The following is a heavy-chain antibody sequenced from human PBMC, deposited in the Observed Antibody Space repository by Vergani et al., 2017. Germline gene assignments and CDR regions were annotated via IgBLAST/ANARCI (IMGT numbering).Heavy chain of an antibody. CDR3: ARARKFRFGVVWENWFDP. V-gene: IGHV3-23*01. J-gene: IGHJ5*02. D-gene: IGHD3-3*01. Sequence: EVQLLESGGDLVQPGGSLRLSCAASGFTFIMHAMSWVRQAPGKGLEWVSTLSASDRRTHYADSVKGRFTISRDISKNTLFLHMNSLRPEDTAVYYCARARKFRFGVVWENWFDPWGQGTLVTVSS. CDR2: LSASDRRT. CDR1: GFTFIMHA.